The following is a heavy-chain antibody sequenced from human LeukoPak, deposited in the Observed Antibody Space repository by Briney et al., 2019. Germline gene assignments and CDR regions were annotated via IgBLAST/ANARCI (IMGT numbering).Heavy chain of an antibody. CDR3: AKDRYNWNYGAFDI. Sequence: GGSLRLSCAASGFTFNSYGMSWVRQAPGKRLEWVSSISDSGGSTYYADSVRGRFTISRDNSKNTLYLQMNSLRAEDTAVYYCAKDRYNWNYGAFDIWGQGTMVTVSS. V-gene: IGHV3-23*01. CDR1: GFTFNSYG. CDR2: ISDSGGST. J-gene: IGHJ3*02. D-gene: IGHD1-7*01.